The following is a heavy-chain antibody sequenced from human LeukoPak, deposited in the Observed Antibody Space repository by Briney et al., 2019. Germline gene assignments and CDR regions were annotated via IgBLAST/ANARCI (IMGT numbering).Heavy chain of an antibody. D-gene: IGHD6-19*01. J-gene: IGHJ1*01. CDR2: IIPIFGTA. V-gene: IGHV1-69*13. CDR3: ARDEDRSSGRSRGPRDRYFQH. Sequence: ASVKVSCKASGGTFSSYAISWVRQAPGQGLEWMGGIIPIFGTANYAQKFQGRVTITADESTSTAYMEPSSLRSEDTAVYYCARDEDRSSGRSRGPRDRYFQHWGQGTLVTVSS. CDR1: GGTFSSYA.